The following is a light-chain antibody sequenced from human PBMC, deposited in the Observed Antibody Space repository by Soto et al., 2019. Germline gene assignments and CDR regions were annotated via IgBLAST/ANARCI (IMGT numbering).Light chain of an antibody. Sequence: QSALTQPASVSGSPGQSITISCTGTSSDVGGYNLVSWYQQHPGKAPKIMIYDVIKRPSGVSDRFSGSKSGNTASLTISGLQAEDEADYYCCSYANNRDVVFGGGTQLTVL. J-gene: IGLJ2*01. CDR2: DVI. CDR3: CSYANNRDVV. V-gene: IGLV2-23*02. CDR1: SSDVGGYNL.